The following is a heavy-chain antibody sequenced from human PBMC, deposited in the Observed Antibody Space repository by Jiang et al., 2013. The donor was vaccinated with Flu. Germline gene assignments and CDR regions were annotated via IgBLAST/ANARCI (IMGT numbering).Heavy chain of an antibody. CDR1: GYTFSKFW. D-gene: IGHD4-17*01. V-gene: IGHV5-51*03. CDR2: IYPGDSDS. CDR3: ARVNDYGTFYYYYNMDV. Sequence: GAEVKKPGESLKISCEGSGYTFSKFWIAWVRQMPEKGLEYMGIIYPGDSDSRYSPSFQGLVNISADKSSSTVYLQWNSLKASDTAMYYCARVNDYGTFYYYYNMDVWGQGTTVTVS. J-gene: IGHJ6*02.